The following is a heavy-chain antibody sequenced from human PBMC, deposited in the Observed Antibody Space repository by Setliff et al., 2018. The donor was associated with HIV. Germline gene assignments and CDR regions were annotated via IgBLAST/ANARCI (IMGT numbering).Heavy chain of an antibody. Sequence: GGSLRLSCTASGFTFGDYALTWFRQVPGKGLEWVGFIRSKTYGGTPEYAASVKGRFTISRDDSKSIAFLQMNSLKTEDTALYFWTWLVASESGWFDPWGPGTLVTVSS. CDR1: GFTFGDYA. CDR2: IRSKTYGGTP. J-gene: IGHJ5*02. D-gene: IGHD3-22*01. V-gene: IGHV3-49*03. CDR3: TWLVASESGWFDP.